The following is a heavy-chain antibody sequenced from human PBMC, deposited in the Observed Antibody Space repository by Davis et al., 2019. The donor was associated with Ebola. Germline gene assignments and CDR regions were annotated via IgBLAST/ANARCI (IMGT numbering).Heavy chain of an antibody. V-gene: IGHV4-59*11. CDR3: ARDTSY. D-gene: IGHD1-26*01. CDR1: GGSISSHY. CDR2: IYYSGGT. Sequence: PSETLSLTCTVSGGSISSHYWSWIRQPPGKGLEWIGYIYYSGGTNYNPSLKSRVTISVDTSKNQFSLKLSSVTAADTAVYYCARDTSYWGQRTLVTVSS. J-gene: IGHJ4*02.